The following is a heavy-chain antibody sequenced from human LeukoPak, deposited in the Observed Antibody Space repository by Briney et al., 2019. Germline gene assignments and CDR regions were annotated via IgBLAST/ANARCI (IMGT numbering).Heavy chain of an antibody. CDR2: ISYDGSNK. CDR3: ARDADIAAAVDY. D-gene: IGHD6-13*01. Sequence: GGSLRLSCAASGFTFSSYAMHWVRQAPVKGLEWVAVISYDGSNKYYADSVKGRFTISRDNSKNTLYLQMNSLRAEDTAVYYCARDADIAAAVDYWGQGTLVTVSS. J-gene: IGHJ4*02. CDR1: GFTFSSYA. V-gene: IGHV3-30-3*01.